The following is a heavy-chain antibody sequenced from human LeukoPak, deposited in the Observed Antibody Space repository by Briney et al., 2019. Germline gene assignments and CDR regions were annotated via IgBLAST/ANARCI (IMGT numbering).Heavy chain of an antibody. V-gene: IGHV1-18*01. CDR1: GYTFTSYG. Sequence: VASVKVSCKASGYTFTSYGISWVRQAPGQGLEWMGWISAYNGNTNYAQKLQGRVTMTTDTSTSTAYMELRGLRSDDTAVYYCASGGYCSGGSCYEGSFKYWGQGTLVTVSS. CDR3: ASGGYCSGGSCYEGSFKY. CDR2: ISAYNGNT. D-gene: IGHD2-15*01. J-gene: IGHJ4*02.